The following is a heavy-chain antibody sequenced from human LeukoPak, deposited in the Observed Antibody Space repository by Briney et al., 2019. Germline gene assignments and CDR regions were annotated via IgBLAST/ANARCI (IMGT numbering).Heavy chain of an antibody. CDR3: ARRRSSSFTYYFAY. CDR1: GGSISSSSYY. D-gene: IGHD6-13*01. V-gene: IGHV4-39*01. CDR2: IYYSGST. J-gene: IGHJ4*02. Sequence: SETLSLTCTVSGGSISSSSYYWGWIRQPPGKGLEWIGSIYYSGSTYYNPSLKSRVTISVDTSKNQFSLKLSSVTAADTAVYYCARRRSSSFTYYFAYWGQGTLVTVSS.